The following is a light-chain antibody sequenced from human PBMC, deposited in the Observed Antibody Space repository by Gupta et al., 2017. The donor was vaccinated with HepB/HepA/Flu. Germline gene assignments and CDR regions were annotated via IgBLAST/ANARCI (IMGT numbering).Light chain of an antibody. J-gene: IGLJ3*02. CDR3: CSYAGSSTWV. CDR1: SSDVGSYNL. V-gene: IGLV2-23*02. Sequence: QSALTQPASVSGSPGHSITISCPGTSSDVGSYNLVSWYEQHPGKAPKLMIYEVSKRPSGVSKRFSVSKSGNTAALTISGLQAEDEADDYCCSYAGSSTWVFGGGTKLTVL. CDR2: EVS.